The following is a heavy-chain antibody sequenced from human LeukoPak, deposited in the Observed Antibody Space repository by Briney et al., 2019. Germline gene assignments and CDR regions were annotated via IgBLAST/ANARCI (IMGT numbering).Heavy chain of an antibody. V-gene: IGHV3-21*01. CDR3: ARVSLLRASPSLDY. Sequence: GGSLRLSCAASGFTFSSYSMNWVRQAPGKGLEWVSSISSSSSYIYYADSVKGRFTISRDNAKNSLYLQMNSLRAEDTAVYYCARVSLLRASPSLDYWGQGTLVTVSS. CDR1: GFTFSSYS. CDR2: ISSSSSYI. J-gene: IGHJ4*02.